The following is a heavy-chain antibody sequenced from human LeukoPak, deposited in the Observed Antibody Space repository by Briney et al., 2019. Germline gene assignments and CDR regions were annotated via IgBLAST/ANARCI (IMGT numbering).Heavy chain of an antibody. Sequence: PSETLSLICTVFGGSISSYYWSWIRQPPGKGLEWIGYIYYSGSTNYNPSLKSRVTISVDTSKNQFSLKLSSVTAADTAVYYCSGGPGGSYGQTPYWGQGTLVTVSS. CDR2: IYYSGST. D-gene: IGHD1-26*01. CDR3: SGGPGGSYGQTPY. V-gene: IGHV4-59*01. CDR1: GGSISSYY. J-gene: IGHJ4*02.